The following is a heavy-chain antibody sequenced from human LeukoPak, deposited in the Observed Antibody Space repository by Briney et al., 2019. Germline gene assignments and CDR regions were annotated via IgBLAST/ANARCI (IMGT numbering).Heavy chain of an antibody. CDR3: ARGDRGVPPNYYYYMDV. D-gene: IGHD3-10*01. V-gene: IGHV1-69*05. CDR2: IIPIFGTA. J-gene: IGHJ6*03. CDR1: GGTFSSYA. Sequence: SVKVSCKASGGTFSSYAISWVRQAPGQGLEWMGGIIPIFGTANYAQKFQGRVTITTDESTSTAYMELSSLRSEDTAVYYCARGDRGVPPNYYYYMDVWGKGTTVTVSS.